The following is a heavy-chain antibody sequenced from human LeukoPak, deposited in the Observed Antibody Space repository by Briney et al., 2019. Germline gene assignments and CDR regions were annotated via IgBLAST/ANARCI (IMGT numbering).Heavy chain of an antibody. J-gene: IGHJ4*02. V-gene: IGHV4-34*01. CDR2: INHSGST. Sequence: SETLSLTCAVYGGSFSGYYWSWIRQPPGKGLEWIGEINHSGSTNYNPSLKSRVTIPVDTSKNQFSLKLSSVTAADTAVYYCARGSHYDYVWGSYRYSRDCFDYWGQGTLVTVSS. D-gene: IGHD3-16*02. CDR1: GGSFSGYY. CDR3: ARGSHYDYVWGSYRYSRDCFDY.